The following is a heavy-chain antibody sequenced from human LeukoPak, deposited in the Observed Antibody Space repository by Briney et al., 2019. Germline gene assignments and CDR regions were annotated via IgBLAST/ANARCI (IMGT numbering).Heavy chain of an antibody. V-gene: IGHV1-2*02. D-gene: IGHD4-11*01. CDR3: ARDPSPVTLYFFDY. CDR2: IDANNGDT. J-gene: IGHJ4*02. CDR1: GYTFRGNY. Sequence: GASVRISCKASGYTFRGNYIHWLRQAPGQGLEWMGWIDANNGDTKSAQKFQGRVTMSRDTSISTAYMDLSSLSPDDAAVYYCARDPSPVTLYFFDYWGQGTLVTVSS.